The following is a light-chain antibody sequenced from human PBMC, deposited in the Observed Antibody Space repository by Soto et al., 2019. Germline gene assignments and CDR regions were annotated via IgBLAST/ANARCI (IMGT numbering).Light chain of an antibody. V-gene: IGLV2-8*01. CDR2: EVV. J-gene: IGLJ1*01. CDR3: KSYAGSNTYV. CDR1: KNDIGVYDF. Sequence: QSALTQPPSASGSPGQSVTISCTGTKNDIGVYDFVSWYQHHPGKAPRLIIYEVVPWPSGVPDRFSGSKSGNTASLTVSGLQAADEADYFCKSYAGSNTYVFGSGTKLTVL.